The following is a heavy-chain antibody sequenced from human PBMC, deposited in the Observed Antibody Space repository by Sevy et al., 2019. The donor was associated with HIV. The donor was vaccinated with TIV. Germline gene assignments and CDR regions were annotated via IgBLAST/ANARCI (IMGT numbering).Heavy chain of an antibody. Sequence: GGSLRLSCAASGFDFHNYWMHWVRQAPGKGLVWVSHIKSDDSSTVHADSVKGRFTVSRDNAKNTLYLQMDDLRAEDSGVYYCARDTRTYCSSITCYGDSFDSWGQGTLVTVSS. J-gene: IGHJ4*02. CDR3: ARDTRTYCSSITCYGDSFDS. CDR2: IKSDDSST. D-gene: IGHD2-2*01. CDR1: GFDFHNYW. V-gene: IGHV3-74*01.